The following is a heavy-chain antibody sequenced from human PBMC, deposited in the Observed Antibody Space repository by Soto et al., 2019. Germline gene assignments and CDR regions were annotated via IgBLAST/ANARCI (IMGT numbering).Heavy chain of an antibody. CDR3: ARVSGSTDYYDFWSGPNPVFDY. J-gene: IGHJ4*02. Sequence: SETLSLTCTVSGGSISSGGYYWSWIRQHPGKGLEWIGYIYYSGSTYYNPSLKSRVTISVDTSKNQFSLKLSSVTAADTAVYYCARVSGSTDYYDFWSGPNPVFDYWGQGTLVTVSS. CDR1: GGSISSGGYY. D-gene: IGHD3-3*01. V-gene: IGHV4-31*03. CDR2: IYYSGST.